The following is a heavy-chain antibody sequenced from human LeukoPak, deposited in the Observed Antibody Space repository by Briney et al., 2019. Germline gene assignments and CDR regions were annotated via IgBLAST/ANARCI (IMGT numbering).Heavy chain of an antibody. CDR2: ISFDGHNK. Sequence: PGRSLRPARAASGFTFSDYALHSVRQAPGKGLEWVTIISFDGHNKYYADPVKGRFTISRDNSKNTVYLQMNSLRPEDTALYYWAREGLLGSGSYSPGYHGMDVWGQGTTVTVSS. D-gene: IGHD3-10*01. CDR3: AREGLLGSGSYSPGYHGMDV. J-gene: IGHJ6*02. V-gene: IGHV3-30*04. CDR1: GFTFSDYA.